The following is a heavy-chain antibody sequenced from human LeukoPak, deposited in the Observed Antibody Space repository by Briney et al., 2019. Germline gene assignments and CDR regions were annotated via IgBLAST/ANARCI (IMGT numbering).Heavy chain of an antibody. CDR2: IKTKTDGGTT. Sequence: GGSLRLSCAASGFTFSNAWMNWVRQAPGKGLEWVGRIKTKTDGGTTDYAAPVKGRFTISRDDSKNTLYPQMNSLKTEDTAMYYCTTDQDHDYGREYWGQGTLVTVSS. V-gene: IGHV3-15*01. D-gene: IGHD4-17*01. CDR1: GFTFSNAW. J-gene: IGHJ4*02. CDR3: TTDQDHDYGREY.